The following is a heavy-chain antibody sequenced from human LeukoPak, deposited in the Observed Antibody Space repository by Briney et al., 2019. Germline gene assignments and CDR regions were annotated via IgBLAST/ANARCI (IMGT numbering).Heavy chain of an antibody. D-gene: IGHD3-3*01. V-gene: IGHV3-21*01. Sequence: LXLSXXXXGXTFXSYSMNWVRQAPXKGLEWVSSISSSSSYIYYADSVKGRFTISRDNAKNSLYLQMNSLRAEDTAVYYCARSRYYDFWSGYYGKYYFDYWGQGTLVTVSS. CDR1: GXTFXSYS. CDR2: ISSSSSYI. CDR3: ARSRYYDFWSGYYGKYYFDY. J-gene: IGHJ4*02.